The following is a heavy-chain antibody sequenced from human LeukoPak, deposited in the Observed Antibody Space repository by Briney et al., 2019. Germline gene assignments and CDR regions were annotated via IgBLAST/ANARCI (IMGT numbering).Heavy chain of an antibody. V-gene: IGHV1-2*02. J-gene: IGHJ5*02. D-gene: IGHD3-22*01. CDR1: GYTFTGYY. CDR3: ARDLGYYDSSGYRPSNWFDP. Sequence: ASVKVSCKASGYTFTGYYMHWVRQAPGQGLEWMGWINPNSGGTNYAQKFQGRVTMTRDTSISTAYMELSRLRSDDTAVYYCARDLGYYDSSGYRPSNWFDPWGQGTLVTVSS. CDR2: INPNSGGT.